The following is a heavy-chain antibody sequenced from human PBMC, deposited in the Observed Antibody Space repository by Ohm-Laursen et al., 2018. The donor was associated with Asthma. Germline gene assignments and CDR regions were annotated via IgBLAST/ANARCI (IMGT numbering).Heavy chain of an antibody. Sequence: SLRLSCAASGLTFSSYGMHWVRQAPGKGLEWVAVISFSGSNKYYADSVKGRFTISRDNSKNTLYLQMNSLRAEDTAVYYCAAPSRYCSGGSCYSMFRYWGQGTLVTVSS. CDR2: ISFSGSNK. J-gene: IGHJ4*02. V-gene: IGHV3-30*03. CDR3: AAPSRYCSGGSCYSMFRY. CDR1: GLTFSSYG. D-gene: IGHD2-15*01.